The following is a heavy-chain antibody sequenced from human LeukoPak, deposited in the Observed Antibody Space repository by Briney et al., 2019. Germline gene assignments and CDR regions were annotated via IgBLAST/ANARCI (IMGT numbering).Heavy chain of an antibody. CDR3: ARGHVAGTDRHWDY. V-gene: IGHV3-74*01. CDR2: IISDGSSI. Sequence: GGSLRLSCATSDFTFSRHGMHWVRQAPGKGLEWVSRIISDGSSISYADSVKGRFTISRGNAKNTLYLQMNSLRAEDTAVYYCARGHVAGTDRHWDYWGQGALVTVSS. CDR1: DFTFSRHG. D-gene: IGHD6-19*01. J-gene: IGHJ4*02.